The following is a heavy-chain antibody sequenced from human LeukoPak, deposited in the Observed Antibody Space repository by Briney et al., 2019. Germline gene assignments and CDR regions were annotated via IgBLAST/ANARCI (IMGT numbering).Heavy chain of an antibody. Sequence: GGSLRLSCAASGLTFRSYNMNWVRQAPGKGLEWISSISSGSNTIYYADSVKGRFTISRDNAKFSLYLQMNSLRDEDTAVYYCARDRYGDYDFDCWGQGTLVTVSS. CDR3: ARDRYGDYDFDC. CDR2: ISSGSNTI. V-gene: IGHV3-48*02. D-gene: IGHD4-17*01. CDR1: GLTFRSYN. J-gene: IGHJ4*02.